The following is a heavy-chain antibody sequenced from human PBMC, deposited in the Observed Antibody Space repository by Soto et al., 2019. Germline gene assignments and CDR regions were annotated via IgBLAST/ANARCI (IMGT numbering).Heavy chain of an antibody. CDR2: ISAYNGNT. CDR1: GYTFTSYG. V-gene: IGHV1-18*01. Sequence: QVQLVQSGAEVKKPGASVKVSCKASGYTFTSYGISWVRQAPGQGLEWMGWISAYNGNTNYAQKLQGRVTMTTDTSTSTAYMELRSLGSDDTAVYYCARLDVDLGGVIVAYFDYWGQGTLVTVSS. D-gene: IGHD3-16*02. CDR3: ARLDVDLGGVIVAYFDY. J-gene: IGHJ4*02.